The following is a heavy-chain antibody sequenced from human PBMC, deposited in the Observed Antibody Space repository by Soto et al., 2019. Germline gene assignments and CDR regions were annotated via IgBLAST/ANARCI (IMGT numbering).Heavy chain of an antibody. CDR2: IYYSGST. V-gene: IGHV4-31*03. CDR1: GGSISSGCYY. Sequence: SETLSLTCPVSGGSISSGCYYWSWIRQHPGKGLEWIGYIYYSGSTYYNPSLKSRVTISVDTSKNQFSLKLSSVTAADTAVYYCAYGSGSYYVDYWGQGTLVTVSS. CDR3: AYGSGSYYVDY. J-gene: IGHJ4*02. D-gene: IGHD3-10*01.